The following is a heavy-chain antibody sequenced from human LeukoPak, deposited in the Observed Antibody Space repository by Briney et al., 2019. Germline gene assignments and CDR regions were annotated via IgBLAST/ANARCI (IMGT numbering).Heavy chain of an antibody. J-gene: IGHJ6*02. CDR2: ISGYNGHT. Sequence: ASVKVSCKASGYTLTTYTVTWVRQAPGQGLEWMGWISGYNGHTSYAQKFQGRVTMTTDTSTSAAYMDLRSLRSDDTAVYYCATGSITMIRGTIFFYYGVDVWGQGTTVTVSS. CDR3: ATGSITMIRGTIFFYYGVDV. V-gene: IGHV1-18*01. CDR1: GYTLTTYT. D-gene: IGHD3-10*01.